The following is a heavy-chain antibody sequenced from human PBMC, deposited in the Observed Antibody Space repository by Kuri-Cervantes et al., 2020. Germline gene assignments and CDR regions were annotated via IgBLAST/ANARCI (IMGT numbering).Heavy chain of an antibody. Sequence: GGSLRLTCAASGFTFSSYAMHWVRQAPGKGLEWVAVISYDGSNKYYADSVKGRFTISRDNSKNTLYLQMNSLRAEDTAVYYCARGGLWFNYWSQGTLVTCSS. CDR1: GFTFSSYA. V-gene: IGHV3-30-3*01. CDR3: ARGGLWFNY. CDR2: ISYDGSNK. J-gene: IGHJ4*02. D-gene: IGHD3-10*01.